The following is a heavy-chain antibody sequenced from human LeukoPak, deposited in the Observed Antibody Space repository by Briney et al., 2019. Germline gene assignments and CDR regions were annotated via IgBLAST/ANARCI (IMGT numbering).Heavy chain of an antibody. CDR3: AKGSTRWELIMGDY. Sequence: GGSLRLSCAASGFTFSSYGMHWVRQAPGKGLEWVAFIRYDGSNKYYADSVKGRFTISRDNSKNTLYLQMNSLRAEDTAVYYCAKGSTRWELIMGDYWGQGTLVTVSS. J-gene: IGHJ4*02. CDR1: GFTFSSYG. D-gene: IGHD1-26*01. CDR2: IRYDGSNK. V-gene: IGHV3-30*02.